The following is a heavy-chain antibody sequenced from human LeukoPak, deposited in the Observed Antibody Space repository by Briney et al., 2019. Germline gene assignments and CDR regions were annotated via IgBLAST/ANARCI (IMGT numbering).Heavy chain of an antibody. Sequence: PGGSLRLSCAASGFTFSSYAMNWVRQAPGKGLEWVSGTGSTGVSTFYADSVKGRFTVSRDNTKNTLSLQMNSLRAEDTAVYYCARDPDMTASDAFDIWGQGTMVTVSS. D-gene: IGHD3-9*01. V-gene: IGHV3-23*01. CDR3: ARDPDMTASDAFDI. CDR2: TGSTGVST. CDR1: GFTFSSYA. J-gene: IGHJ3*02.